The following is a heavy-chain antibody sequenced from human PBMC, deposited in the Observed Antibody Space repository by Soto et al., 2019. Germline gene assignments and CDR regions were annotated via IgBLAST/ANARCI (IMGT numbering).Heavy chain of an antibody. CDR3: ARGSRVVPAAIYYMDV. J-gene: IGHJ6*03. CDR1: GYTFTSYD. D-gene: IGHD2-2*01. CDR2: MNPNSGNT. Sequence: ASVKVSCKASGYTFTSYDINWVRQATGQGLEWMGWMNPNSGNTGYAQKFQGRVTMTRNTSIGTAYMELGGLGSEETAVYYWARGSRVVPAAIYYMDVWGKGTTVTVSS. V-gene: IGHV1-8*01.